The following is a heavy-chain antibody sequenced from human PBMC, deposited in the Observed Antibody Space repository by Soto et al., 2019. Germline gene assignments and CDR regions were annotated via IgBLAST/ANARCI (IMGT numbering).Heavy chain of an antibody. D-gene: IGHD3-3*01. V-gene: IGHV3-23*01. Sequence: PVGSLRHSCTASGVTFRTYAMAWVRQAPGKGLEWVSVTGVTGGGTYYGDSVKGRFTISRDDSKNTLYLQMNGLRADDSAVYYCAREFESGYYFFDYWGQGALVTVSS. CDR2: TGVTGGGT. CDR3: AREFESGYYFFDY. CDR1: GVTFRTYA. J-gene: IGHJ4*02.